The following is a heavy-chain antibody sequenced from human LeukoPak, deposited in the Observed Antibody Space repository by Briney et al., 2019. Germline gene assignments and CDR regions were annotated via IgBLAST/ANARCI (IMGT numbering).Heavy chain of an antibody. CDR1: GCTVSSNY. CDR3: ARVASGPFDY. V-gene: IGHV3-53*01. D-gene: IGHD5-12*01. J-gene: IGHJ4*02. CDR2: IYSGGST. Sequence: GGSLRLSCAASGCTVSSNYMCWGRQAPGKGLEWVSVIYSGGSTYYADSVKGRFTISRDNSKNTLYLQMNSLRAEDAAVYYCARVASGPFDYWGQGTLVTVSS.